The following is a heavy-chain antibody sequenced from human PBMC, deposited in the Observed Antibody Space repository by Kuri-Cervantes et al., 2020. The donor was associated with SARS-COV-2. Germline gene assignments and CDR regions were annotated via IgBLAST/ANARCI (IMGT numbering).Heavy chain of an antibody. Sequence: GESLKISCTGSGFTFGDYAMSWVRQAPGKGLEWVGFIRSKAYGGTTEYAASVKGRFTISRDDSKSIAYLQMNSLKTEDTAVYYCTSLDFWSGYYFDYWGQGTLVTVSS. CDR1: GFTFGDYA. V-gene: IGHV3-49*04. CDR3: TSLDFWSGYYFDY. J-gene: IGHJ4*02. D-gene: IGHD3-3*01. CDR2: IRSKAYGGTT.